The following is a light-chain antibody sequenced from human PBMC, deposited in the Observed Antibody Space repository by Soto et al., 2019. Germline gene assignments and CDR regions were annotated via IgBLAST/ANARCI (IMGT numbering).Light chain of an antibody. J-gene: IGKJ5*01. CDR2: AAS. CDR3: QQYGSLPIT. V-gene: IGKV1-33*01. Sequence: PSSLSGSVGDRVTITCQASQDIGNSVNWYQQKPGKAPKLLLSAASNLETGDPLRFSGSGSGTDFAFIISSLQPEDVATYFCQQYGSLPITFGQGTRLEI. CDR1: QDIGNS.